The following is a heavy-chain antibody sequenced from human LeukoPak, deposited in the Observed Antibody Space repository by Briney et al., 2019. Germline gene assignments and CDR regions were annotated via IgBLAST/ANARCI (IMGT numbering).Heavy chain of an antibody. J-gene: IGHJ4*02. CDR2: IIPIFGTA. CDR3: AVAVAGTLFDY. Sequence: KVSCRASGGTFSSYAISWVRQAPGQGLEWMGGIIPIFGTANYAQKFQGRVTITADKSTNTAYMELSSLRSEDTAVYYCAVAVAGTLFDYWGQGTLVTVSS. D-gene: IGHD6-19*01. CDR1: GGTFSSYA. V-gene: IGHV1-69*06.